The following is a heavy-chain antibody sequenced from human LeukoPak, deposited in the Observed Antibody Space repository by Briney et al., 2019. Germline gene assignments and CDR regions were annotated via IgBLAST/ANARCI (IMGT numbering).Heavy chain of an antibody. CDR2: IIPIFGTA. CDR1: GGTFSSYA. Sequence: SVKVSCKASGGTFSSYAISWVRQAPGQGLEWMGGIIPIFGTANYAQKFQGRVTITADKSTSTAYMELSSLRSEDTAVYYCARGAHYDILTGYYYYYYGMDVWGQGTTVTVSS. V-gene: IGHV1-69*06. D-gene: IGHD3-9*01. CDR3: ARGAHYDILTGYYYYYYGMDV. J-gene: IGHJ6*02.